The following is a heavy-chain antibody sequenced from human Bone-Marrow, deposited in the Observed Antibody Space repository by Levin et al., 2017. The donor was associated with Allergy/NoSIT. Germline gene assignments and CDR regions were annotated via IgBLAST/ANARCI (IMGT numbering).Heavy chain of an antibody. CDR2: IYPGDYDT. CDR3: ARRGFCSGGDCFSHAFDI. D-gene: IGHD2-15*01. J-gene: IGHJ3*02. V-gene: IGHV5-51*01. CDR1: GYRYTNYW. Sequence: GESLKISCKGSGYRYTNYWIAWVRQMPGKGLEWMGIIYPGDYDTRYRPSFQGQVTISADKSVSTADLQWSSLKAADTATYYCARRGFCSGGDCFSHAFDIWGQGTVVTVAS.